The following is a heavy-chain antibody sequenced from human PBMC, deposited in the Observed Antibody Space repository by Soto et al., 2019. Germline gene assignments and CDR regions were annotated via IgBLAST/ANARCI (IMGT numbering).Heavy chain of an antibody. CDR2: IYYSGST. J-gene: IGHJ4*02. CDR1: GGSISSSSYY. V-gene: IGHV4-39*01. D-gene: IGHD5-12*01. CDR3: ARHGDGYDPFDY. Sequence: SETLSLTCTVSGGSISSSSYYWGWIRQPPGKGLEWIGSIYYSGSTYYNPSLKSRVTISVDTSKNQFSLKLSSVTAADTAVYYCARHGDGYDPFDYWGQGTLVTVSS.